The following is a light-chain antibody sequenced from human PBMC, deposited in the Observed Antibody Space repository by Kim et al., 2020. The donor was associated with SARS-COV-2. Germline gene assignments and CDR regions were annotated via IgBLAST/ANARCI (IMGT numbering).Light chain of an antibody. CDR3: QVWDGSSDRVV. CDR1: NIGSKN. J-gene: IGLJ2*01. CDR2: YDK. V-gene: IGLV3-21*04. Sequence: SYELTQPPSVSVAPGKTARITCGGNNIGSKNVHWHQQKPGQAPVLVIYYDKDRPSGIPERISGSNSGNTATLTISRVEAGDEADYYCQVWDGSSDRVVFGGGTQLTVL.